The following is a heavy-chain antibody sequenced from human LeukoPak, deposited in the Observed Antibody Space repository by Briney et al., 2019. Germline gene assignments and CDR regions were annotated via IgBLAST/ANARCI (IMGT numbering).Heavy chain of an antibody. CDR1: GFTFSSYW. D-gene: IGHD3-22*01. V-gene: IGHV3-7*03. Sequence: GGSLRVSCAASGFTFSSYWMSWVRQAPGKGLKWVANIKQDGSEKYYVDSVKGRFTISRDNAKNSLFLQMNSLSAEDTALYYCAKATIYYYGSSGYLEHYFDYWGQGTLVSVSS. J-gene: IGHJ4*02. CDR3: AKATIYYYGSSGYLEHYFDY. CDR2: IKQDGSEK.